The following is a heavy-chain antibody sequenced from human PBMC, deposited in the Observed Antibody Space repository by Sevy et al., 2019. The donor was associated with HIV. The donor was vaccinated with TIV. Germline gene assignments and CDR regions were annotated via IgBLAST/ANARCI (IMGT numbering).Heavy chain of an antibody. J-gene: IGHJ4*02. V-gene: IGHV3-20*04. D-gene: IGHD1-26*01. CDR3: ARVGLSGSYTY. CDR2: INWNGGST. CDR1: GFTFDDYG. Sequence: GGSLRLSCAASGFTFDDYGMSWVRQAPGKGLEWVSGINWNGGSTGYADSVKGRLTISRDNAKNSLYLQMNSLRAEDTALYYCARVGLSGSYTYWGQGTLVTVSS.